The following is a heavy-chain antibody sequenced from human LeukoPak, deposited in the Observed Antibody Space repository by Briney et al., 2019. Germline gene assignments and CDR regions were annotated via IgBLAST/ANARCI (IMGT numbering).Heavy chain of an antibody. CDR3: ARGPDIVVVVAATPNWFDP. J-gene: IGHJ5*02. Sequence: SETLSLTCAVYGGSFSGYYWSWIRQPPGKGLEWIGEINHSGSTNYNPSLKSRVTISVDTSKNQFSLKLSSVTAADTAVYYCARGPDIVVVVAATPNWFDPRGQGTLVTVSS. CDR2: INHSGST. CDR1: GGSFSGYY. D-gene: IGHD2-15*01. V-gene: IGHV4-34*01.